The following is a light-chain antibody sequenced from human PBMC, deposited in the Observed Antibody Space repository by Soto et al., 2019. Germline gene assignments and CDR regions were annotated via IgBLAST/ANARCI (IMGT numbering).Light chain of an antibody. Sequence: EIVLTQSPGTLSLSPGERATLSCRASQSVSSSYLAWYQQKPGQAPRLLIYGASSRATGIPDRFSGSGSGTDFTLPISRLGAEDFAVYYRQQYGSSPSWTFGQGTKVEIK. CDR2: GAS. CDR3: QQYGSSPSWT. V-gene: IGKV3-20*01. CDR1: QSVSSSY. J-gene: IGKJ1*01.